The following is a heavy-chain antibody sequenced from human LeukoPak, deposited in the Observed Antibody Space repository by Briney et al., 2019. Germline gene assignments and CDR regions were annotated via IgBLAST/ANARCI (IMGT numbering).Heavy chain of an antibody. CDR3: AKGGSGSSGYYPYYFDY. D-gene: IGHD3-22*01. J-gene: IGHJ4*02. CDR2: IRYDGSNK. V-gene: IGHV3-30*02. CDR1: GFTFSSYG. Sequence: GGSLRLSCAASGFTFSSYGMHWVRQAPGKGLEWVAFIRYDGSNKYYADSVKGRFTISRDNSKNTLYLQRNSLRAEDTAVYYCAKGGSGSSGYYPYYFDYWGQGTLVTVSS.